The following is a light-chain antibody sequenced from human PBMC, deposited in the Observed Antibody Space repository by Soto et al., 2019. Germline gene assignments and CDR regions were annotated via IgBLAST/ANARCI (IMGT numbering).Light chain of an antibody. CDR2: DAS. Sequence: EVVLTQSPAILSLSPGERATLSCRASQSVGNFLTWYQQKPGQAPRLLIYDASTRATGIPARFSGSGSGTDFTLTISSLEPEEFAVYYCQQRSNWPPLTFGGGTKVEIK. CDR3: QQRSNWPPLT. V-gene: IGKV3-11*01. CDR1: QSVGNF. J-gene: IGKJ4*01.